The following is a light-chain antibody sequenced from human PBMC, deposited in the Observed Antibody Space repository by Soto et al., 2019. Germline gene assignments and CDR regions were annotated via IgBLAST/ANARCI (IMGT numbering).Light chain of an antibody. CDR1: QSISSW. CDR3: QQYNSYPLT. V-gene: IGKV1-5*03. CDR2: KAS. J-gene: IGKJ4*02. Sequence: DIQMTQSPSTLSASVGDRVTITFRASQSISSWLAWYQQKPGKAPNLLIYKASSLESGVPSRLSGSGSGTEFPLTISSLQPDDFATYYCQQYNSYPLTFGGGTKVEIK.